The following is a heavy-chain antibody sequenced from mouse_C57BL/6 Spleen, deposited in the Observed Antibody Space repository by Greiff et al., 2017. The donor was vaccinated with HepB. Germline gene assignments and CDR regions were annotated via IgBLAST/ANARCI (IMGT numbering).Heavy chain of an antibody. Sequence: EVQLQQSGPELVKPGASVKISCKASGYTFTDYYMTWVKQSHGKSLEWIGDINPNDGGTSYNQKFKGKATLTVAKSSSTAYVELRSLTSEDSAVYYCARPGALQYFDVWGTGTTVTVSS. J-gene: IGHJ1*03. CDR2: INPNDGGT. V-gene: IGHV1-26*01. CDR1: GYTFTDYY. CDR3: ARPGALQYFDV.